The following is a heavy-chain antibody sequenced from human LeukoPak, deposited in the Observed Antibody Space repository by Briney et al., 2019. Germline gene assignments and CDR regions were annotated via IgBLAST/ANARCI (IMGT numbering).Heavy chain of an antibody. J-gene: IGHJ3*02. D-gene: IGHD4-17*01. CDR3: AKDPNGDYIGAFDI. V-gene: IGHV3-30*02. CDR2: IRYDGSNK. CDR1: GFTFSSYG. Sequence: GGSLRLSCAASGFTFSSYGMHWVRQAPGKGLEWVAFIRYDGSNKYYADSVKGRFTISRDNSKNTLYLQMNSLRAEDTAVYYCAKDPNGDYIGAFDIWGQGTMVSVSS.